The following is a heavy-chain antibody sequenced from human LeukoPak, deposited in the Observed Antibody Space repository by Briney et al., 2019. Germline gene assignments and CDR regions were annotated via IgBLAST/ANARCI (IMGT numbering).Heavy chain of an antibody. V-gene: IGHV1-69*06. J-gene: IGHJ4*02. CDR3: ARVDLLTGYYFFDY. CDR2: IIPIFGTA. D-gene: IGHD3-9*01. CDR1: GGTFSSYA. Sequence: SVKVSCKASGGTFSSYAISWVRQAPGQGLEWMGGIIPIFGTANYAQKFQGRVTITADKSTSTAYMELSSLRSEDTAVYYCARVDLLTGYYFFDYWGQGTLVTVSS.